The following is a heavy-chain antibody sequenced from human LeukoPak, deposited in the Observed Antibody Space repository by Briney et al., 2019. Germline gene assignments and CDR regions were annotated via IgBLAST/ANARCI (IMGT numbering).Heavy chain of an antibody. Sequence: PSETLSLTCAVYGGSFSGYYWSWIRQPPGKGLEWIGEINHSGSTNYNPSLKSRVTISVDTSKNQFSLKLSSVTAADTAVYYCAGTQILYYYDSSGYYPSYWGQGTLVTVSS. CDR1: GGSFSGYY. V-gene: IGHV4-34*01. CDR3: AGTQILYYYDSSGYYPSY. J-gene: IGHJ4*02. CDR2: INHSGST. D-gene: IGHD3-22*01.